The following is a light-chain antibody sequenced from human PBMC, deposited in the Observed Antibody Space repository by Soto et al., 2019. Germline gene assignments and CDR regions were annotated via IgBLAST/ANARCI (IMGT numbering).Light chain of an antibody. CDR1: QSVGNNY. CDR3: HQYATSPLT. CDR2: GAS. J-gene: IGKJ4*01. Sequence: ETVLTQSPGTLSLSPGERATLSCRASQSVGNNYLAWFQQKHGQAPRLLIYGASSRATGIPGRFSGSGSGTDFTLAISGLEPEDFAVYYCHQYATSPLTFGGGTKVEIK. V-gene: IGKV3-20*01.